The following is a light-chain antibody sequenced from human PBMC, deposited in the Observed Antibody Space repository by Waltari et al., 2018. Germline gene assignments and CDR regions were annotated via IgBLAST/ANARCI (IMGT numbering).Light chain of an antibody. CDR1: SSDVGGYNY. CDR3: CSYAGSYSWV. J-gene: IGLJ3*02. V-gene: IGLV2-11*01. CDR2: EVS. Sequence: QSALTQPRSVSGSPGQSVTISCTGTSSDVGGYNYVSWYQQHPGKAPKPLIYEVSKRPAGVPGRFCGSKAGNAAALTISGLQGGDEADYYCCSYAGSYSWVFGGGTKLTVL.